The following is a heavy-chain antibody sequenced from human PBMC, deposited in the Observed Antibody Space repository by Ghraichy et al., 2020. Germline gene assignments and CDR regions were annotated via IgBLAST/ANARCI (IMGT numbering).Heavy chain of an antibody. V-gene: IGHV3-53*04. Sequence: GESLNISCAASGFTVSSNYMSWVRQAPGKGLEWVSVIYSGGSTYYADSVKGRFTISRHNSKNTLYLQMNSLRAEDTAVYYCARVSVAGAGNYYYYYMDVWGKGTTVTVSS. CDR1: GFTVSSNY. J-gene: IGHJ6*03. CDR2: IYSGGST. CDR3: ARVSVAGAGNYYYYYMDV. D-gene: IGHD6-13*01.